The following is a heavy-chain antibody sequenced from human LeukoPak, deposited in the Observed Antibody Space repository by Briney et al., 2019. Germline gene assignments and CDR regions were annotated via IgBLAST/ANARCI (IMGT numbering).Heavy chain of an antibody. CDR3: ARGEGSLGLWLQDY. Sequence: GASVKVSCKASGYTFTSYDINWVRQATGQGLEWMGWMNPNSGNTGYAPKFQGRVTMTRNTSISTAYMELSSLRSEDTAVYYCARGEGSLGLWLQDYWGQGTLVTVSS. CDR1: GYTFTSYD. V-gene: IGHV1-8*01. J-gene: IGHJ4*02. CDR2: MNPNSGNT. D-gene: IGHD5-18*01.